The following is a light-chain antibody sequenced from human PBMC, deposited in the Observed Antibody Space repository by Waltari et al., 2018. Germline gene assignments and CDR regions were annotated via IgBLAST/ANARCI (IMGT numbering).Light chain of an antibody. J-gene: IGKJ2*01. CDR3: QQYGSSPGYT. CDR1: QRVSSSY. CDR2: GAS. V-gene: IGKV3-20*01. Sequence: ELVLTQSPGTLSLSPGERATLSCRAIQRVSSSYLAWYQQKPGQAPRLLIYGASSRATGIPDRFSGSGSGTDFTLTISRLEPEDFAVYYCQQYGSSPGYTFGQGTKLEIK.